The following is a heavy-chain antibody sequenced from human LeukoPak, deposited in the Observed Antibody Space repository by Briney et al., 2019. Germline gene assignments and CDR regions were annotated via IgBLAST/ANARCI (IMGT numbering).Heavy chain of an antibody. CDR3: AKAPVTTCRGAYCYPFDY. CDR2: ISDSGNT. CDR1: GFTFGDYA. J-gene: IGHJ4*02. Sequence: GSLRLSCTASGFTFGDYAMTWVRQAPGKGLEWVSAISDSGNTYHADSVKGRFTISRDSSKNTLFLQMNRLRPEDAAVYYCAKAPVTTCRGAYCYPFDYWGQGTLVTVSS. D-gene: IGHD2-21*01. V-gene: IGHV3-23*01.